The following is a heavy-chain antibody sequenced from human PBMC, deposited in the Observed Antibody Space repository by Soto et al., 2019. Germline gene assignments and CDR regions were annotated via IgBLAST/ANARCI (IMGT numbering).Heavy chain of an antibody. Sequence: QLQLQESGPGLVKPSETLSLTCTVSGDSISITSYYWGWVRQPPGKGLEWIGSIHYSGSTHYNPSLQSRVTLSGDASKKQFSLKLRSVTAADTAVYYCASTKDETLYFDYWGQGTLVTVSS. CDR2: IHYSGST. CDR3: ASTKDETLYFDY. CDR1: GDSISITSYY. V-gene: IGHV4-39*01. D-gene: IGHD2-15*01. J-gene: IGHJ4*02.